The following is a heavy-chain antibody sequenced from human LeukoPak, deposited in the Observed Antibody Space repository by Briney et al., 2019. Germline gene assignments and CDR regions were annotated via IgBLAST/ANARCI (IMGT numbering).Heavy chain of an antibody. D-gene: IGHD3-9*01. V-gene: IGHV3-21*01. CDR1: GFTFSNSA. Sequence: PGGSLGLSCAASGFTFSNSAMNWVRQVPGKGLEWVSSIDYDSSHIYYAASVRGRFTISRDNARNSVYLQMNSLRVEDTAVYYCARDPLRYLRVGHYDYWGQGTLVAVSS. CDR3: ARDPLRYLRVGHYDY. J-gene: IGHJ4*02. CDR2: IDYDSSHI.